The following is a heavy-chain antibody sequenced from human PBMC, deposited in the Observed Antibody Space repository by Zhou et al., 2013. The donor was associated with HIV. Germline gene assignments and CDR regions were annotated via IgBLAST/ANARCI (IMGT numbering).Heavy chain of an antibody. CDR3: ARHSHIVNWFDP. J-gene: IGHJ5*02. D-gene: IGHD2-21*01. V-gene: IGHV4-39*07. CDR1: GDSISNSDYY. CDR2: IHSRGNT. Sequence: QVQLQESGPGLVNPSETLSLTCTVSGDSISNSDYYWDWIRQPPGKGLQWIGNIHSRGNTHYNPSLKSRVTMSLDSSKNQFSLELTSVTAADTAIYYCARHSHIVNWFDPWGQGTLVTVSS.